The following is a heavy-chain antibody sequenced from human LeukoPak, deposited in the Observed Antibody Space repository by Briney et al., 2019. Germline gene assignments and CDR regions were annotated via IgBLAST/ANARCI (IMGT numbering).Heavy chain of an antibody. CDR1: GFTFSSYG. Sequence: GGSLRLSCAASGFTFSSYGMHWVRQAPGKGLEWVAVIWYDGSNKYYADSVKGRFTISRDNSKNTLYLQMNSLRAEDTAVYYCAKDLGISSSYFDYWGQGTLVTVSS. D-gene: IGHD6-6*01. CDR2: IWYDGSNK. CDR3: AKDLGISSSYFDY. V-gene: IGHV3-33*06. J-gene: IGHJ4*02.